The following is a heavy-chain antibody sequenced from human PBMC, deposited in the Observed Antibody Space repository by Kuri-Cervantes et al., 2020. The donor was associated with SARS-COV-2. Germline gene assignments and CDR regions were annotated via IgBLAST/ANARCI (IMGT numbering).Heavy chain of an antibody. D-gene: IGHD3-22*01. V-gene: IGHV3-30-3*01. Sequence: GESLKISCAASGFTFSSYAMHWVRQAPGKGLELVAVISYAGSNKYYADSVKGRFTISRDNAKNSLYLQMNSLRAEDTALYHCATYDSSGSDYYYYMDVWGKGTTVTVSS. CDR1: GFTFSSYA. CDR2: ISYAGSNK. CDR3: ATYDSSGSDYYYYMDV. J-gene: IGHJ6*03.